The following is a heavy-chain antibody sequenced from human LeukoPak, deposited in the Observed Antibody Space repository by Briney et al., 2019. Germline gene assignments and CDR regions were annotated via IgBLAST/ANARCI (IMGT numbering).Heavy chain of an antibody. CDR2: INPNSGGT. Sequence: AASVKVSRKASGYTFTGYYMHWVRQAPGQGLEWMGWINPNSGGTNYAQKFQGRVTMTRDTSISTAYMELSRLRSDDTAVYYCAREYCSSTSCYAPDAFDIWGQGTMVTVSS. V-gene: IGHV1-2*02. J-gene: IGHJ3*02. CDR1: GYTFTGYY. D-gene: IGHD2-2*01. CDR3: AREYCSSTSCYAPDAFDI.